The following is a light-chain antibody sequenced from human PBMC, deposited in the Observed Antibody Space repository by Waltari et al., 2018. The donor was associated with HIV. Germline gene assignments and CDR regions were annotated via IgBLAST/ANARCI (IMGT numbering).Light chain of an antibody. Sequence: EIMLTQSPATLSLSPGERATLSCRASESVHKYLVWFQQKPGQAPRLVIYDAFNRATGIPARFSGSGSGTDFTLSITNVEPEDFAVYYCQHRVNWPPITFGQGTRLE. CDR2: DAF. CDR3: QHRVNWPPIT. CDR1: ESVHKY. J-gene: IGKJ5*01. V-gene: IGKV3-11*01.